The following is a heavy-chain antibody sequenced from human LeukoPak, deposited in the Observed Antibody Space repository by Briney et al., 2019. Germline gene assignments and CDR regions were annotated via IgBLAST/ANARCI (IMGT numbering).Heavy chain of an antibody. CDR3: AGRGHRYSRD. CDR2: IQDSGIT. V-gene: IGHV4-4*09. D-gene: IGHD2-15*01. CDR1: GNSVSSGY. Sequence: PETLSLICNVSGNSVSSGYWSWIRQSPGKGQEWIGFIQDSGITDYNPSLKSRLYMSVDISKNQFSLNLRSVTVADTAVYYCAGRGHRYSRDWGQGILVTISS. J-gene: IGHJ1*01.